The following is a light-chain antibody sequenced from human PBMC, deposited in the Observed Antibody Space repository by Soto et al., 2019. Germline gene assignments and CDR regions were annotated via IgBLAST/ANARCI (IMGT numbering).Light chain of an antibody. Sequence: DTVLTQSPGTLSLSPGEGATLSCRASQSLGSRYLAWYQQKPGQAPRLLIYGASSRATGIPDRFSGSGSGTDFTLTISRLEPEDFAVYYCQQYDSSPRTFGQGTKVDIK. J-gene: IGKJ1*01. CDR3: QQYDSSPRT. V-gene: IGKV3-20*01. CDR2: GAS. CDR1: QSLGSRY.